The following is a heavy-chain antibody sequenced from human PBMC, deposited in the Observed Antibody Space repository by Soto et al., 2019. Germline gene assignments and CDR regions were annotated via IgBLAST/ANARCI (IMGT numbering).Heavy chain of an antibody. CDR2: IIPIFGTA. J-gene: IGHJ3*02. CDR3: AREVMVRGVIIDPKDAFDI. CDR1: GDGFSSYA. V-gene: IGHV1-69*01. Sequence: LMNVYCKGSGDGFSSYAVGWVRQKTGQGLEWMGGIIPIFGTANYAQKFQGRVTITADESTSTAYMELSSLRSEDTAVYYCAREVMVRGVIIDPKDAFDIWGQGTMVTLS. D-gene: IGHD3-10*01.